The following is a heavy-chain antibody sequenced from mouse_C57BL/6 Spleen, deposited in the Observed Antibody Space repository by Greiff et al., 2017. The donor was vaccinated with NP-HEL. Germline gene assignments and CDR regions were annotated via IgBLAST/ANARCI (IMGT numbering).Heavy chain of an antibody. V-gene: IGHV5-4*01. CDR1: GFTFSSYA. CDR2: ISDGGSYT. D-gene: IGHD2-4*01. Sequence: EVNVVESGGGLVKPGGSLKLSCAASGFTFSSYAMSWVRQTPEKRLEWVATISDGGSYTYYPDNVKGRFTISRDNAKNNLYLQMSHLKSEDTAMYYCARDDYVLYYYAMDYWGQGTSVTVSS. CDR3: ARDDYVLYYYAMDY. J-gene: IGHJ4*01.